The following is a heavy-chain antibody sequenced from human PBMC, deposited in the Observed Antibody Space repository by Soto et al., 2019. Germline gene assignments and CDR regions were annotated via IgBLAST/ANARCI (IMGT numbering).Heavy chain of an antibody. Sequence: SETLSLTCTVSGGSISSGGYYWSWIRQHPGKGLEWIGYIYYSGSTYYNPSLKSRVTISVDTSKNQFSLRLSSVTAADTAVYYCARARGLYAFWSVDLYYYYGMDVWGQGTTVTVSS. CDR3: ARARGLYAFWSVDLYYYYGMDV. CDR1: GGSISSGGYY. D-gene: IGHD3-3*01. J-gene: IGHJ6*02. CDR2: IYYSGST. V-gene: IGHV4-31*03.